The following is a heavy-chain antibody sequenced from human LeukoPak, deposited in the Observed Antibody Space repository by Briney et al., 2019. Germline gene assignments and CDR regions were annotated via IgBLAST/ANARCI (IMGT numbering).Heavy chain of an antibody. J-gene: IGHJ4*02. V-gene: IGHV1-2*02. D-gene: IGHD6-13*01. Sequence: GASVKVSCKASGYTFTGYYIHWVRHAPGQGLEWMAWINPNSGATNYAQKFQGRVTMTRDTSISTAYMELSSLRSDDTAVYYCARVGSGLRDSSCWYDNWGQGTLVTVSS. CDR1: GYTFTGYY. CDR2: INPNSGAT. CDR3: ARVGSGLRDSSCWYDN.